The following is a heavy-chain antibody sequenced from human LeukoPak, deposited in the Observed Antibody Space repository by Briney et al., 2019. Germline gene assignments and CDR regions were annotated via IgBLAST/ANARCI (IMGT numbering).Heavy chain of an antibody. CDR3: ARHSRELLYDAFDI. D-gene: IGHD3-10*01. CDR2: IYPGDSDT. CDR1: GYSFTGYW. V-gene: IGHV5-51*01. Sequence: GESLKISFKGSGYSFTGYWIGWVRQMPGKGLEWIGIIYPGDSDTRYSPSFQGQVTISADKSISTAYLQWSSLKASDTAMYYCARHSRELLYDAFDIWGQGTMVTVSS. J-gene: IGHJ3*02.